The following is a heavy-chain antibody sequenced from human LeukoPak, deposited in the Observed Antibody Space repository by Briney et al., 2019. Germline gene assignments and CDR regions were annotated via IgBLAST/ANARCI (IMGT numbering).Heavy chain of an antibody. J-gene: IGHJ5*02. V-gene: IGHV1-2*02. D-gene: IGHD3-10*01. CDR1: GYTFTGYF. CDR2: INPKSGGT. CDR3: ARSMVVRGVMGNYFDP. Sequence: ASVSDSCKASGYTFTGYFIHWVRQAPGQGLEWMGWINPKSGGTNYQQKFQDRVTMTRDTSITTAYMEMSRLRSDDTAVYYCARSMVVRGVMGNYFDPWGQGTLGTVSS.